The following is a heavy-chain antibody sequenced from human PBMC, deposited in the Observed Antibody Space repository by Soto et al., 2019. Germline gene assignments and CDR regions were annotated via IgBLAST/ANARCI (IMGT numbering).Heavy chain of an antibody. V-gene: IGHV3-21*01. CDR2: ITGSGNYI. CDR1: GFTFRSYT. J-gene: IGHJ6*03. D-gene: IGHD2-8*01. Sequence: LRLSCVASGFTFRSYTMHGVRQAPGKGLEWVSSITGSGNYIYYTDSVKGRFTISRDNARNSLFLQMNSLRAEDTAVYHCVRDNTVLTVFGGQTYYPMDVWGQGTTVTVSS. CDR3: VRDNTVLTVFGGQTYYPMDV.